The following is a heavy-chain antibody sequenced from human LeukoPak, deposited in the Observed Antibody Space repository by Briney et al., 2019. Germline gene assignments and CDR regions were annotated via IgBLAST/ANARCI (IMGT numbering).Heavy chain of an antibody. J-gene: IGHJ5*02. CDR2: INHSGST. CDR3: ASRYCSSTSCYSGLFDP. D-gene: IGHD2-2*01. CDR1: GGSFSGYY. V-gene: IGHV4-34*01. Sequence: SETLSLTCAVYGGSFSGYYWSWIRQPPGKGLEWIGEINHSGSTNYNPSLKSRVTISVDTSKNQFSPKLSSVTAADTAVYYCASRYCSSTSCYSGLFDPWGQGTLVTVSS.